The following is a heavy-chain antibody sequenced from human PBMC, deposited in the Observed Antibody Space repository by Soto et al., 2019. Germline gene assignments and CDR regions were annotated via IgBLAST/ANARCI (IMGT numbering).Heavy chain of an antibody. V-gene: IGHV1-69*06. Sequence: QVQLVQSGAEVKKPGSSVKVSCKASGGTFSSYAISWVRQAPGQGLEWMGGIIPIFGTANYAQKVQGRVTITADKSTSPAYMELSSLRYEDTSVYYCARGSGYYYTHFDYWGQGTLVTVSS. CDR3: ARGSGYYYTHFDY. CDR1: GGTFSSYA. J-gene: IGHJ4*02. CDR2: IIPIFGTA. D-gene: IGHD3-22*01.